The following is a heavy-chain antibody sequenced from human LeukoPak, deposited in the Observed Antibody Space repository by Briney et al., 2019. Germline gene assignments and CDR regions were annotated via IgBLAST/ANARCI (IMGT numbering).Heavy chain of an antibody. CDR2: IYYSGST. CDR1: GGSVSSGSYY. V-gene: IGHV4-61*01. CDR3: ARTYYYDSSGYYIIDY. D-gene: IGHD3-22*01. J-gene: IGHJ4*02. Sequence: SETLSLTCTVSGGSVSSGSYYWSWIRQPPGEGLEWIGNIYYSGSTKYNLSLKSRVTISVDTSKNQFSLKLSSVTAADTAVYYCARTYYYDSSGYYIIDYWGQGTLVTVSS.